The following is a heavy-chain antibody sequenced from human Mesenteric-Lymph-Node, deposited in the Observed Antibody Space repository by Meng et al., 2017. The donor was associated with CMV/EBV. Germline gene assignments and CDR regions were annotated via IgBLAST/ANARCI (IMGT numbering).Heavy chain of an antibody. D-gene: IGHD3/OR15-3a*01. J-gene: IGHJ6*02. CDR1: GFTFSIYA. V-gene: IGHV3-30*01. CDR3: AGAGGLGNYYYGMDV. CDR2: ISHDGSSQ. Sequence: GESLKISCAASGFTFSIYAMHWVRQGPGEGLEWVAVISHDGSSQHYADSVKGRFTISRDNSKRTLYLQMNGLRDEDTAVFYCAGAGGLGNYYYGMDVWGQGTTVTVSS.